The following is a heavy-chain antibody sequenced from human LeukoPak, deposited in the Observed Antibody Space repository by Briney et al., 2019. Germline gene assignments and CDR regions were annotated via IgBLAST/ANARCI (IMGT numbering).Heavy chain of an antibody. Sequence: GESLKISCKGSGYSFTSYWIGWVRQMPGKGLEWMGIIYPGDSDTRYSPSFQGQVTISADKSISTAYLQWSSLKASDTAMYYCARRGYSYGSDYYYMDVWGKGTTVTVSS. CDR3: ARRGYSYGSDYYYMDV. CDR1: GYSFTSYW. D-gene: IGHD5-18*01. V-gene: IGHV5-51*01. J-gene: IGHJ6*03. CDR2: IYPGDSDT.